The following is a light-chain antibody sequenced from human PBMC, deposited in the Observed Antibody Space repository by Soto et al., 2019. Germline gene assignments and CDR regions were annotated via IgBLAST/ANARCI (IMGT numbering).Light chain of an antibody. J-gene: IGKJ3*01. CDR2: DAS. Sequence: ESVLTQSPATLSLSPGERATLSCRASQSVSSYLAWYQQKPGQAPRLLIYDASNRATGIPARFSGSGPGTDFTLTIRSLEPEDCAVYYCQQRSNWPPLFTFGPGTKVDIK. CDR3: QQRSNWPPLFT. CDR1: QSVSSY. V-gene: IGKV3-11*01.